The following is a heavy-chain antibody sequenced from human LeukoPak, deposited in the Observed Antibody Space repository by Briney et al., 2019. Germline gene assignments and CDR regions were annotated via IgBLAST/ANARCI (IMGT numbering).Heavy chain of an antibody. CDR2: INPSGGST. Sequence: ASVKVSCKASGYTFTSDYMHWVRQAPGQGLEWLGLINPSGGSTSNAQKFQGRVTLTRDTSTSTVYMELSSLRSEDTAVYYCANVSAIVVVTAISPFDYWGQGTLVTVSS. J-gene: IGHJ4*02. CDR3: ANVSAIVVVTAISPFDY. CDR1: GYTFTSDY. V-gene: IGHV1-46*01. D-gene: IGHD2-21*02.